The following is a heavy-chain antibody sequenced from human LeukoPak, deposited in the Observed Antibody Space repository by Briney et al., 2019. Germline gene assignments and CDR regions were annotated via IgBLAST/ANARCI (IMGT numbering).Heavy chain of an antibody. CDR2: IKQDGSEK. J-gene: IGHJ4*02. CDR3: ARGWGYSIPFDY. Sequence: QPGGSLRLSCAASGFTFSSYWMTWVRQAPGKGLEWVANIKQDGSEKYYVDSVKGRFTISRDNAKNSLYLQMNSLTAEDTAVYYCARGWGYSIPFDYWGQGTLVTVSS. D-gene: IGHD2-15*01. CDR1: GFTFSSYW. V-gene: IGHV3-7*01.